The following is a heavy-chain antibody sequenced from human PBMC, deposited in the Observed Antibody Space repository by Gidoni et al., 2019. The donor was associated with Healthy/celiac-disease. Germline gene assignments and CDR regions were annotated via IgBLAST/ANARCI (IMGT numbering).Heavy chain of an antibody. V-gene: IGHV2-5*01. CDR2: IYLNDDK. CDR1: GFALSTSGVG. CDR3: AHVVYSSSWYYFDY. J-gene: IGHJ4*02. Sequence: QITLKESGPTLVKPTQTLTLTCTFSGFALSTSGVGVGWIRQPPGKALEWLALIYLNDDKRYSPSLKSRLTITKDTSKNQVVLTMTNMDPVDTATYYCAHVVYSSSWYYFDYWGQGTLVTVSS. D-gene: IGHD6-6*01.